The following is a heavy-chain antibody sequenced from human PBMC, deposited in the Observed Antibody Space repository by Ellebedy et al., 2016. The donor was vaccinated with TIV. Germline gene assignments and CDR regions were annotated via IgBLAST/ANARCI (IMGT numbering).Heavy chain of an antibody. CDR2: TQYDGMKK. J-gene: IGHJ4*02. Sequence: PGGSLRLSCVASGFTFINYGMHWVRQAPGKGLEWVSFTQYDGMKKYSADSVKGRFTISRDNSKNTLYLQINSLRPEETAVYYCGKSQGGSYYAPLDYWGQGTLVTVSS. D-gene: IGHD1-26*01. V-gene: IGHV3-30*02. CDR3: GKSQGGSYYAPLDY. CDR1: GFTFINYG.